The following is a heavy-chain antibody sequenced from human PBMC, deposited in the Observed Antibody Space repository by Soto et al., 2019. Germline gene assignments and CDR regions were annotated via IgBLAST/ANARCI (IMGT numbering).Heavy chain of an antibody. CDR3: AAGGGLPRYY. J-gene: IGHJ4*02. CDR1: GGSISSGGYS. V-gene: IGHV4-30-2*01. CDR2: IYHSGST. D-gene: IGHD5-12*01. Sequence: QLQLQESGSGLVKPSQTLSLTCAVSGGSISSGGYSWSWIRQPPGKGLEWIGYIYHSGSTYYNPSLTRRVNISVDRSKNQFSLKLSSVTAADTAVYYCAAGGGLPRYYWGQGTLVTVSS.